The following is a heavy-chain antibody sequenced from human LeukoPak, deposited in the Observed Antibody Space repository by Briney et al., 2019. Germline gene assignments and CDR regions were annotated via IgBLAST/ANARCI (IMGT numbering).Heavy chain of an antibody. D-gene: IGHD3-3*01. CDR3: ARPVLRFLEWFDAFDI. CDR1: GFSLSTSGVG. V-gene: IGHV2-5*02. CDR2: IYWDDDK. Sequence: ESGPTLVKPTQTLTLTCTFSGFSLSTSGVGVGWIRQPPGKALEWLAVIYWDDDKRYSPSPNSRLTITKDTSKNQVVLTMTNMDPVDTATYYCARPVLRFLEWFDAFDIWGQGTMVTVSS. J-gene: IGHJ3*02.